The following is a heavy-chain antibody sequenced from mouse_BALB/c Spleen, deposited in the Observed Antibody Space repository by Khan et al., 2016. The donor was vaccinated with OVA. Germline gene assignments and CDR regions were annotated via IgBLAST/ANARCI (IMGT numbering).Heavy chain of an antibody. CDR1: GFSLTSHG. V-gene: IGHV2-9*02. CDR3: ARNREPDYFDY. Sequence: QVQLKQSGPGLVAPSQSLSITCTVSGFSLTSHGVYWVRQPPGKGLEWLGVIWGGGSTNYNSALMSRLIISKDSYKNQVLLKMNSLHTDDTAMYYCARNREPDYFDYWGQGTTLTVSS. J-gene: IGHJ2*01. CDR2: IWGGGST.